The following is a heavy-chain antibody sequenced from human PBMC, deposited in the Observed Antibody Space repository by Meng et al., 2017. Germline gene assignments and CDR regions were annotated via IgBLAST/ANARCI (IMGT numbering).Heavy chain of an antibody. CDR1: GGTFSSYA. CDR3: ARAGHIVVVTAPRRFAFDI. V-gene: IGHV1-69*06. D-gene: IGHD2-21*02. J-gene: IGHJ3*02. Sequence: SVKVSCKASGGTFSSYAISWVRQAPGQGLEWMGGIIPIFGTANYAQKFQGRVTSTADKSTSTAYMELSRLRSEDAAVYYCARAGHIVVVTAPRRFAFDIWGQGTMVTVSS. CDR2: IIPIFGTA.